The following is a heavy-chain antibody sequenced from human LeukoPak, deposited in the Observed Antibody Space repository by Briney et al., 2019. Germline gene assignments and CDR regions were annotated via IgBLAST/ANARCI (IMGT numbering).Heavy chain of an antibody. J-gene: IGHJ5*02. D-gene: IGHD3-3*01. V-gene: IGHV4-59*01. CDR1: GGSISSYY. CDR3: ARRVTIFGVVRGSGWFDP. Sequence: SETLSLTCTASGGSISSYYWSWIRQPPGKGLEWIGYIYYSGSTNYNPSLKSRVTISVDTSKNQFSLKLSSVTAAGTAVYYCARRVTIFGVVRGSGWFDPWGQGTLVTVSS. CDR2: IYYSGST.